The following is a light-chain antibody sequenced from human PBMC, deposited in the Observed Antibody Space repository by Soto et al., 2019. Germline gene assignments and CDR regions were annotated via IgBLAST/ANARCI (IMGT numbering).Light chain of an antibody. CDR2: DVS. J-gene: IGLJ3*02. CDR1: SSDVGAYDH. CDR3: CSYAGNSTWV. V-gene: IGLV2-11*01. Sequence: QSALTQPRSVSGSPGQSVTTSCTGTSSDVGAYDHVSWYQQHPGKAPKLMIYDVSKRPSGVPDRFSGSKSGNTASLTLSGLQGEEEADYYCCSYAGNSTWVFGGGTKLTVL.